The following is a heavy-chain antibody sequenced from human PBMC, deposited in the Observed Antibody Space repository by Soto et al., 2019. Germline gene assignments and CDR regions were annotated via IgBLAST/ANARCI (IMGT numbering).Heavy chain of an antibody. Sequence: QVHLVQSGAEVKKPGASVKVSCKGFGYDFTTYGITWVRQAPGQGLEWRAWINGNTDYAQKLQGGATVTRDTSTSTAYMELRSLRSDETAVYYCARGRYGDYWGQGALVTVSS. V-gene: IGHV1-18*01. CDR1: GYDFTTYG. CDR2: INGNT. CDR3: ARGRYGDY. D-gene: IGHD1-1*01. J-gene: IGHJ4*02.